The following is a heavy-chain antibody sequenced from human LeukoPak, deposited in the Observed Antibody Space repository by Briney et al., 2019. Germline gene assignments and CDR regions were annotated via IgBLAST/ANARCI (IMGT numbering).Heavy chain of an antibody. D-gene: IGHD3-3*02. CDR3: ARDRGAASLGAFDI. CDR1: GFTFSSCG. J-gene: IGHJ3*02. V-gene: IGHV3-21*01. CDR2: ISSSSSYI. Sequence: PGGSLRLSCAASGFTFSSCGMNWVRQAPGKGLEWVSSISSSSSYIYYADSVKGRFTISRDNAKNSLYLQMNSLRAEDTAVYYCARDRGAASLGAFDIWGQGTMVTVSS.